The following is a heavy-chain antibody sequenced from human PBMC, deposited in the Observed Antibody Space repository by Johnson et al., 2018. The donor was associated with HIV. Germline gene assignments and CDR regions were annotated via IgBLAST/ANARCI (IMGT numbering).Heavy chain of an antibody. CDR2: IKQDGSEK. D-gene: IGHD3-3*01. Sequence: VQLVESGGGLVQPGGSLRLSCAASGFTVSSNYMSWVRQAPGKGLEWVANIKQDGSEKYYVDSVKGRFTISRDNAKNSLYLQMNSLRAEDTAVYYCARDRGIYEGAFDIWGQGTMVTVSS. V-gene: IGHV3-7*01. J-gene: IGHJ3*02. CDR1: GFTVSSNY. CDR3: ARDRGIYEGAFDI.